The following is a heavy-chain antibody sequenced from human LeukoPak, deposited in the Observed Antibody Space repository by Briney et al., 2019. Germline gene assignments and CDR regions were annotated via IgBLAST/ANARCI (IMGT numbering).Heavy chain of an antibody. Sequence: SETLSLTCAVSGYSISSDYFWGWIRQPPGRGLDWIGSIYRSGSTYYNPSLKSRVTVSIHTSKNQFSLKLSSVTAADTAVYYCARLIVGIPYYFDYWGQGTLVTVSS. J-gene: IGHJ4*02. D-gene: IGHD1-26*01. CDR3: ARLIVGIPYYFDY. CDR2: IYRSGST. V-gene: IGHV4-38-2*01. CDR1: GYSISSDYF.